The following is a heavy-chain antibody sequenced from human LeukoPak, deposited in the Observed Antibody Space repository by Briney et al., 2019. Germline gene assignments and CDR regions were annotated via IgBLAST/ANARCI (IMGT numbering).Heavy chain of an antibody. CDR2: MSPNGGDT. CDR1: GYTFTSFD. J-gene: IGHJ5*02. Sequence: GASVKVSCKASGYTFTSFDISWVRQAPGQRLEWMGWMSPNGGDTGYALKFQGSVTMTRNNSISTAYMELSSLRSEDTAVYYCAGEVGATVDPWGQGTLVIVSS. V-gene: IGHV1-8*01. D-gene: IGHD1-26*01. CDR3: AGEVGATVDP.